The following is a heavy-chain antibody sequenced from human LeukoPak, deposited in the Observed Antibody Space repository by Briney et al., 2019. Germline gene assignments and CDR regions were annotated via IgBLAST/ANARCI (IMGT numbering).Heavy chain of an antibody. CDR2: IHAGTGNT. Sequence: ASVKVSCKASGYTFISYAIHWVRQAPGQRLEWMGWIHAGTGNTKYSQKFQGRVTITRDTSANTVYMELSRLRPEDAAVYYCARDQSAGYSSSGSSSWGRLADWGQGTLVTASS. V-gene: IGHV1-3*01. J-gene: IGHJ4*02. CDR3: ARDQSAGYSSSGSSSWGRLAD. D-gene: IGHD6-13*01. CDR1: GYTFISYA.